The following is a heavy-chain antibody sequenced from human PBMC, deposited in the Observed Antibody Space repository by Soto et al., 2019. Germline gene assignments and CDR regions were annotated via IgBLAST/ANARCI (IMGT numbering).Heavy chain of an antibody. CDR2: IYWDDDK. CDR3: AHLVVACLTYYVDH. V-gene: IGHV2-5*02. CDR1: GFSLSTSAVG. Sequence: QITLKESGPTLVKPTQTLTLTCTCSGFSLSTSAVGVGWIRQPPGKSLEWLAFIYWDDDKRYSPSLKSRLTITQDTTKNQVVLAMTNMDPVDTATYYGAHLVVACLTYYVDHWGQATIMTVSP. D-gene: IGHD2-15*01. J-gene: IGHJ4*02.